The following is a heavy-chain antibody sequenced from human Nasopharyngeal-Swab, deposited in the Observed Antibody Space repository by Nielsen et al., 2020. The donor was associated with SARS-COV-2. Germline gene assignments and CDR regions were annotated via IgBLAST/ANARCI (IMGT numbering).Heavy chain of an antibody. CDR2: ISYDGSNK. Sequence: WIRQPPGKGLEWVAVISYDGSNKYYADSVKGRFTISRDSSKNTLYLQMNSLRAEDTAVYYCARDHLYCSGGSCYRNYYGMDVWGQGTTVTVSS. D-gene: IGHD2-15*01. V-gene: IGHV3-30-3*01. CDR3: ARDHLYCSGGSCYRNYYGMDV. J-gene: IGHJ6*02.